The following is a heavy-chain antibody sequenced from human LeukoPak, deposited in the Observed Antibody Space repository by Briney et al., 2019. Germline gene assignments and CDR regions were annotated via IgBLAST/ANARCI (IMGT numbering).Heavy chain of an antibody. J-gene: IGHJ4*02. D-gene: IGHD3-10*01. Sequence: GGSLRLSCVASGFTFSSYGMHWVRQAPGKGLEWVAVISYDGSNKYYADSVKGRFTISRDNSKNTLSLQMSSLRAEDTAVYYCAKEDYYGSGSYLGYWGQGTLVTV. CDR3: AKEDYYGSGSYLGY. CDR2: ISYDGSNK. V-gene: IGHV3-30*18. CDR1: GFTFSSYG.